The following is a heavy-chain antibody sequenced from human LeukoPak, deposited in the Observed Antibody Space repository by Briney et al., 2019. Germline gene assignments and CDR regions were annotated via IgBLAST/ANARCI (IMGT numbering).Heavy chain of an antibody. J-gene: IGHJ4*02. CDR1: GFTVSSNY. CDR2: ISSSSYI. Sequence: GGSLRLSCAASGFTVSSNYMSWVRQAPGKGLEWVSSISSSSYIYYVDSVKGRFTISRDNAKNSLYLQMNSLRAEDTAVYYCARVWSPPYTSSWPYYFDYWGQGTLVTVSS. D-gene: IGHD6-13*01. V-gene: IGHV3-69-1*01. CDR3: ARVWSPPYTSSWPYYFDY.